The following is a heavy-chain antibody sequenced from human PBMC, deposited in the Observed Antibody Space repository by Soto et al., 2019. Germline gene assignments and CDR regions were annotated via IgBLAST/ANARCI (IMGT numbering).Heavy chain of an antibody. V-gene: IGHV4-61*08. CDR3: ARDRPRTIYNSDSYYYGLDV. J-gene: IGHJ6*01. Sequence: SETLSITCTFSVGSVSIGDYYWSWIRQPPGKGMEWLGFIYFNGSTNYNPSLKSRVTISSDTSKNQFSLRLTSMTAADTAVYFCARDRPRTIYNSDSYYYGLDVWGQGTTVTVSS. CDR1: VGSVSIGDYY. CDR2: IYFNGST. D-gene: IGHD6-19*01.